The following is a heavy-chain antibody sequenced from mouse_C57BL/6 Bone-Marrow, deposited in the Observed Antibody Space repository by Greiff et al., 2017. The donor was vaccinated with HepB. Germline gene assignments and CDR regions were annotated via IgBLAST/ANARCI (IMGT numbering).Heavy chain of an antibody. Sequence: EVKLMESGGGLVKPGGSLKLSCAASGFTFSDYGMHWVRQAPEKGLEWVAYISSGSSTIYYADTVKGRFTISRYNAKNPLFLQMTSLRSEDTAMYYCARRLRRGYFDVWGTGTTVTVSS. V-gene: IGHV5-17*01. CDR2: ISSGSSTI. CDR3: ARRLRRGYFDV. J-gene: IGHJ1*03. D-gene: IGHD1-2*01. CDR1: GFTFSDYG.